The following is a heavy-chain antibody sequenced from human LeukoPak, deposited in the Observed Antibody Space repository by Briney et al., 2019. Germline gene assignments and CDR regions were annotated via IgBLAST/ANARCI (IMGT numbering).Heavy chain of an antibody. D-gene: IGHD2-15*01. Sequence: SETLSLTCTVSGGSISSYYWSWIRQPPGKGLEWIGYIYYSGSTNYNPSLKSRVTISVDTSKNQFSLKLSSVTAADTAVYYCAREPSGGSCYSSFCWFDPWGQGTLVTVSS. CDR3: AREPSGGSCYSSFCWFDP. V-gene: IGHV4-59*12. J-gene: IGHJ5*02. CDR1: GGSISSYY. CDR2: IYYSGST.